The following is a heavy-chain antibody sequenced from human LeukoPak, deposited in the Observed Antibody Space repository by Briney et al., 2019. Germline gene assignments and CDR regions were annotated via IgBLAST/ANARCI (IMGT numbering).Heavy chain of an antibody. V-gene: IGHV4-38-2*02. CDR2: IFQSVST. Sequence: PETLPLTCTVSGYSISGAYYWGWIRQPPGKGLEWIGTIFQSVSTYYNPSLKSRVTTSVDTSKNQFSLKLSSVTAADTAVYYCARNNSNGFDFWSQGTLVTVSS. CDR1: GYSISGAYY. CDR3: ARNNSNGFDF. D-gene: IGHD6-19*01. J-gene: IGHJ4*02.